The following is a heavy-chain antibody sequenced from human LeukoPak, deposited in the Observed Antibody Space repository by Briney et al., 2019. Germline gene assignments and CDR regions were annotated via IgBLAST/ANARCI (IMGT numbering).Heavy chain of an antibody. D-gene: IGHD3-10*01. CDR3: AKARRSGGITMVRGVKDRGWFDP. V-gene: IGHV3-30*02. Sequence: GGSLRLSCAASGFTFSTYGMHWVRQAPGKGLEWVAFIRYDGSNKYYADSVKGRFTISRDNSKNTPYLQMSSLRAEDTAVYYCAKARRSGGITMVRGVKDRGWFDPWGQGTLVTVSS. CDR2: IRYDGSNK. J-gene: IGHJ5*02. CDR1: GFTFSTYG.